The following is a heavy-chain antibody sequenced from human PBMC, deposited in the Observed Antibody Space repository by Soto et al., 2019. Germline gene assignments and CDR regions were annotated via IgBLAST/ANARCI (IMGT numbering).Heavy chain of an antibody. CDR1: GFTFSSYG. Sequence: QVLLVESGGGVVQPGRSLRLSCAASGFTFSSYGMHWVRQAPGKGLEWVAVISYDGSNKYYADSVKGRFTISRDNSKNTLYLQMNSLRAEDTAVYYCAKDLWGCISTSCKSYYYYGMDVWGQGTTVTVSS. D-gene: IGHD2-2*01. V-gene: IGHV3-30*18. CDR3: AKDLWGCISTSCKSYYYYGMDV. CDR2: ISYDGSNK. J-gene: IGHJ6*02.